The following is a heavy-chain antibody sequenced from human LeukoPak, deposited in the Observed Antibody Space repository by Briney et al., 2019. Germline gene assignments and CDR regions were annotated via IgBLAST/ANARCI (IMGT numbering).Heavy chain of an antibody. J-gene: IGHJ4*02. CDR2: TSHDGSDK. V-gene: IGHV3-30*18. CDR3: AKENYYGSGSYPDY. D-gene: IGHD3-10*01. Sequence: GGSLRLSCAASGFPFSSYGLHWVRQAPGKGLEWVAVTSHDGSDKYYADSVKGRFTISRDNSKNALYLQMNSLRADDTAVYYCAKENYYGSGSYPDYWGQGTLVTVSS. CDR1: GFPFSSYG.